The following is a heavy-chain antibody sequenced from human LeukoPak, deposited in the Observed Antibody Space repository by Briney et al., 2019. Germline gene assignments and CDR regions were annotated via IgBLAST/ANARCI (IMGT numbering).Heavy chain of an antibody. CDR1: GFTFRTYS. Sequence: GGSLRLSCSASGFTFRTYSMHWVRQAPGKGLEYVSAIGSNGDSTYYADSVKGRFTISSDNSKNTLYLQMSSLRAEDTAVYYCVKGWTQLDYWGQGTLVTVSS. J-gene: IGHJ4*02. CDR3: VKGWTQLDY. V-gene: IGHV3-64D*06. D-gene: IGHD5-18*01. CDR2: IGSNGDST.